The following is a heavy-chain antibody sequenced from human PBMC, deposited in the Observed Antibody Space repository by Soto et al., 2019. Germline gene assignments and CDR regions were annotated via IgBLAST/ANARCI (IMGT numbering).Heavy chain of an antibody. V-gene: IGHV3-23*01. CDR3: AKDLYYDFLSGYYSIDN. CDR2: ISGSGGST. Sequence: EVQVLESGGGLVQPGGSLRLSCAAFGFTFSNYAMSWVRQAPGKGLEWVSGISGSGGSTYYADAVKGRFTISRDNSKNTLYLQMNSLRGEDTALYYCAKDLYYDFLSGYYSIDNWGQGTLVTVSS. CDR1: GFTFSNYA. D-gene: IGHD3-3*01. J-gene: IGHJ4*02.